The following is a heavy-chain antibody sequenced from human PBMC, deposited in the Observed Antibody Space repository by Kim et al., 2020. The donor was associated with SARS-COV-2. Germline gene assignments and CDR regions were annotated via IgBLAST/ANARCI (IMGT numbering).Heavy chain of an antibody. V-gene: IGHV3-53*01. J-gene: IGHJ6*02. Sequence: GGSLRLSCAASGFSVSTNDMSWVRQAPGKGLEWVASIFGSGNTYYADSAKGRFTISRDNSKNKLYLQMNSLRAEDTAAYHCARKLLLFGDNGMDVWGQGTAVTVSS. CDR2: IFGSGNT. CDR3: ARKLLLFGDNGMDV. CDR1: GFSVSTND. D-gene: IGHD3-10*01.